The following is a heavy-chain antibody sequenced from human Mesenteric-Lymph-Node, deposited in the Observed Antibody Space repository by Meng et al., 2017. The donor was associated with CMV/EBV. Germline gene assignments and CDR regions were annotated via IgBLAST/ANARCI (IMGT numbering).Heavy chain of an antibody. CDR1: GGTVSHYG. CDR3: ARVEDSDDHYLDS. J-gene: IGHJ4*02. Sequence: KASGGTVSHYGINWVRQAPGHGLEWMGKIYPMLGITNSAQKFQGRVTITADKSTSTGYMELSSLRSDDTAVYYCARVEDSDDHYLDSWGQGTLVTVSS. V-gene: IGHV1-69*04. D-gene: IGHD1-1*01. CDR2: IYPMLGIT.